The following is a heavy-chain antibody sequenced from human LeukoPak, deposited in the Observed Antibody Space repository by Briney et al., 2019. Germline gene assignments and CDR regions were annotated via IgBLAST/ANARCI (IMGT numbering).Heavy chain of an antibody. V-gene: IGHV3-64*01. CDR1: GFTFSRYA. D-gene: IGHD3-16*01. CDR2: ISNNGGET. Sequence: GGSLRLSCAAFGFTFSRYAMHWVRQAPGKGLEYVSGISNNGGETYHANSVKGRFTISRDNSKNTLYLQRGSLRAEDMAVYYCAREGALISYYYGMDVWGQGTTVTVSS. CDR3: AREGALISYYYGMDV. J-gene: IGHJ6*02.